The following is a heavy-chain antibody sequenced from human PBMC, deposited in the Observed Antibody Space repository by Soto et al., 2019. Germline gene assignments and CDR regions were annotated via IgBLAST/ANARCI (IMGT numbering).Heavy chain of an antibody. CDR2: IIPIFGTA. CDR1: RGAFSSCA. Sequence: AVKVSCKASRGAFSSCARSWVRQAPGQGLEWMGGIIPIFGTANYAQKFQGRVTLTADESTRTAYMELSSLRSEDTAVSSCARGGSSSDLDYRGQGTLVTVSS. D-gene: IGHD6-13*01. V-gene: IGHV1-69*13. CDR3: ARGGSSSDLDY. J-gene: IGHJ4*02.